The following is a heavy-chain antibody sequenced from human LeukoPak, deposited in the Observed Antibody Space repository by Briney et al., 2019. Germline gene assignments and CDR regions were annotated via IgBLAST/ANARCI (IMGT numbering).Heavy chain of an antibody. CDR3: ARGRVSMDV. Sequence: SSETLSLTCAVSGGSISSGGYSWSWIRQPPGKGLEWIGYIYHSGSTYYNPSLKSRVTISVDTSKNQFSLKLSSVTAADTAVYYCARGRVSMDVWGQGTTVTVSS. CDR2: IYHSGST. D-gene: IGHD6-13*01. CDR1: GGSISSGGYS. J-gene: IGHJ6*02. V-gene: IGHV4-30-2*01.